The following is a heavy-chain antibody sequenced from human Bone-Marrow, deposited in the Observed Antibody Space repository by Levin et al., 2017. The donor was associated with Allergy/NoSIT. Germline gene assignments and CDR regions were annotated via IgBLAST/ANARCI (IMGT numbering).Heavy chain of an antibody. CDR3: ARGEPYGY. Sequence: GGSLRLSCAVSGFTVSNNYMSWVRQAPGKGLEWGSVIYSAGSTYYADSVRGRFTISRDNSKNTLFLQMNSLRADDTAVYYCARGEPYGYWGQGTLVTVSS. CDR2: IYSAGST. V-gene: IGHV3-53*01. J-gene: IGHJ4*02. D-gene: IGHD3-16*01. CDR1: GFTVSNNY.